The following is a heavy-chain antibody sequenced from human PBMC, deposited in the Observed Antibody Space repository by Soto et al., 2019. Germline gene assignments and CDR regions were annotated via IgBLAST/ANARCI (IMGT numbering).Heavy chain of an antibody. CDR3: ARSGFGELLSYFDY. D-gene: IGHD3-10*01. J-gene: IGHJ4*02. CDR2: IIPILGIA. CDR1: GGTFSSYT. V-gene: IGHV1-69*02. Sequence: SVKVSCKASGGTFSSYTISWVRQAPGQGLEWMGRIIPILGIANYAQKFQGRVTITADKSTSTAYMELCSLRSEDTAVYYCARSGFGELLSYFDYWGQGTLVTVSS.